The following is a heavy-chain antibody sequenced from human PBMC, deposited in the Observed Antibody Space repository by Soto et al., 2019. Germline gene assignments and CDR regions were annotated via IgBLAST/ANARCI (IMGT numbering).Heavy chain of an antibody. CDR1: GFTFDDYG. CDR3: AKDLWDYYGSGSPYSGINWFDP. Sequence: PGGSLRLSCAASGFTFDDYGMSWVRQAPGKGLEWVSGISGSGGSTDYADSVKGRFTISRDNSKNTLYLQMNSLRAEDTAVYYCAKDLWDYYGSGSPYSGINWFDPWGQGTLVTVSS. D-gene: IGHD3-10*01. CDR2: ISGSGGST. V-gene: IGHV3-23*01. J-gene: IGHJ5*02.